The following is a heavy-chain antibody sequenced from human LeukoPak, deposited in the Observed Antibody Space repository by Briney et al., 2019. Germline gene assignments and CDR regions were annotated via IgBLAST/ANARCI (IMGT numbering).Heavy chain of an antibody. CDR3: AKRVSYSDSSVYFDY. CDR1: GFSFSSYA. J-gene: IGHJ4*02. V-gene: IGHV3-23*01. Sequence: GCLRLSCAASGFSFSSYAMSWVRQAPGKGLEWVSGIVDSGRDTYYADSEKGRFTISKDNSKNTLYLQMNSLRAEDTAVYYCAKRVSYSDSSVYFDYWGRGPRVPVS. D-gene: IGHD1-26*01. CDR2: IVDSGRDT.